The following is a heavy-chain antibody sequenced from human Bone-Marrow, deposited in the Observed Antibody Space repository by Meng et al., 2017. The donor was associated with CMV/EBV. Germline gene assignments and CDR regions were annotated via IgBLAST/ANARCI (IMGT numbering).Heavy chain of an antibody. Sequence: GGSLRLYCAAAGFTFSSYSMNWVRQAPGKGLEWVANIKQDGSEKYYVDSVKGRFTISRDNAKNSLYLQMNSLRAEDTAVYYCARAKRFLEWLSNGMDVWGQGTTVTVSS. D-gene: IGHD3-3*01. V-gene: IGHV3-7*01. CDR1: GFTFSSYS. CDR3: ARAKRFLEWLSNGMDV. J-gene: IGHJ6*02. CDR2: IKQDGSEK.